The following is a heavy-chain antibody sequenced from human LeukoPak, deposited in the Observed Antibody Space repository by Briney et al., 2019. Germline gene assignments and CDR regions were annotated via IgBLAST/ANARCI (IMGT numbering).Heavy chain of an antibody. J-gene: IGHJ3*02. CDR3: ARSRLPGGSCYSFNDAFDI. Sequence: SVTVSCKASGGTFSSYAISWVRQAPGQGLEWMGGIIPIFGTANYSQKFQGRVTITADESTSTAYMELSSLRSEDTAVYYCARSRLPGGSCYSFNDAFDIWGQGTMVTVSS. CDR1: GGTFSSYA. CDR2: IIPIFGTA. D-gene: IGHD2-15*01. V-gene: IGHV1-69*13.